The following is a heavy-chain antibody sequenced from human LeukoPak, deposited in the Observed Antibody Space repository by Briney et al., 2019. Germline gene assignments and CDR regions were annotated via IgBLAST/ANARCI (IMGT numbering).Heavy chain of an antibody. J-gene: IGHJ4*02. CDR3: ARNDLDDYGDYKRPLDY. CDR2: IIPILGIA. V-gene: IGHV1-69*04. Sequence: SVKVSCKASGYTFTSYGISWVRQAPGQGLEWMGRIIPILGIANYAQKFQGRVTITADKSTSTAYMELSSLRSEDTAMFYCARNDLDDYGDYKRPLDYWGQGTLVTVSS. CDR1: GYTFTSYG. D-gene: IGHD4-17*01.